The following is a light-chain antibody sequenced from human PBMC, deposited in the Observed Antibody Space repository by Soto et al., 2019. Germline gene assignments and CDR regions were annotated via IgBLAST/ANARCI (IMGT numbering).Light chain of an antibody. CDR1: SSDVGGWPH. V-gene: IGLV2-14*01. CDR2: EVS. J-gene: IGLJ2*01. CDR3: SSYTSSSTLV. Sequence: QSALTQPASVSASPGQSITISCAGTSSDVGGWPHVSWYQQHPDKAPKLVIYEVSNRPSGVSSRFSGSKSGSTASLTISGLQAEDEADYYCSSYTSSSTLVFGGGTKLTVL.